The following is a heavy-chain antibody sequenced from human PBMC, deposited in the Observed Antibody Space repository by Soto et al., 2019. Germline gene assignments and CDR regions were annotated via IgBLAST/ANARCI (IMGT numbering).Heavy chain of an antibody. CDR1: GCTFGDYA. Sequence: PGGSLRLSGTTSGCTFGDYALSWVRQAPGKGLEWIGFIRRNAYGGTTDYAASVKGRFTISRDDSKSIAYLQMNSLRTEDTALYYCTRASSLDFDFWGQGTLVTVSS. D-gene: IGHD3-16*01. CDR2: IRRNAYGGTT. CDR3: TRASSLDFDF. V-gene: IGHV3-49*04. J-gene: IGHJ4*02.